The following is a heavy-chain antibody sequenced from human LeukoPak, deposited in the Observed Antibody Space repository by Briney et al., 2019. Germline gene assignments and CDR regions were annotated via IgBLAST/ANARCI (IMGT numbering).Heavy chain of an antibody. J-gene: IGHJ3*01. CDR2: IYWDDDK. CDR1: EFSLSTSGVG. V-gene: IGHV2-5*02. CDR3: AHLMARALVSYDAFDV. Sequence: ESGPTLVNPTQTLTLTCTFSEFSLSTSGVGVGWIRQPPGKALEWLALIYWDDDKRYSPSLKSRLTITKDTSKNQVVLRMTNMDAVDTATYYCAHLMARALVSYDAFDVWGQGTMVTVSS. D-gene: IGHD5-24*01.